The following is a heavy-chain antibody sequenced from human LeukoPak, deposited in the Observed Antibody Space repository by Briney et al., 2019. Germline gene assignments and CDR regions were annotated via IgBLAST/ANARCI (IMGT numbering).Heavy chain of an antibody. CDR2: ISPNNGDT. CDR3: STEDKYCTSSTCADY. CDR1: GYTFTTFH. Sequence: GASVKVSCKASGYTFTTFHMHLVRQAPGQGLEWMGRISPNNGDTNYAQKFHDRVTMTRDTSISTVYMELSRLRSDDTAVYFCSTEDKYCTSSTCADYWGQGTLVTVSS. J-gene: IGHJ4*02. V-gene: IGHV1-2*02. D-gene: IGHD2-2*01.